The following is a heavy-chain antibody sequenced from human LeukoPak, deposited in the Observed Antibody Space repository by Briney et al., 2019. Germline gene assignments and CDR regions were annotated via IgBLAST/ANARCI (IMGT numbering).Heavy chain of an antibody. CDR3: AKDPAVVPDNYFDY. D-gene: IGHD2-2*01. CDR1: GGSISSYY. Sequence: PSETLSLTCTVSGGSISSYYWSWIRQPAGKGLEWIGRIYTSGSTNYNPSLKSRVTMSVDTSKNQFSLKLSSVTAADTAVYYCAKDPAVVPDNYFDYWGQGTLVTVSS. V-gene: IGHV4-4*07. J-gene: IGHJ4*02. CDR2: IYTSGST.